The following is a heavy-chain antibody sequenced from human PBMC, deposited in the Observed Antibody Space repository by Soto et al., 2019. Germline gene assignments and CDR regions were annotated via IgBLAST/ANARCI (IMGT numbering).Heavy chain of an antibody. J-gene: IGHJ4*02. CDR3: ARDSARGIAARPQPTDY. CDR2: ISSSSSYI. Sequence: PGGSLILSCAASGFTFSSYSMNWVRQAPGKGLEWVSSISSSSSYIYYADSVKGRFTTSRDNAKNSLYLQMNSLRAEDTAVYYCARDSARGIAARPQPTDYWGQGTLVTVSS. CDR1: GFTFSSYS. D-gene: IGHD6-6*01. V-gene: IGHV3-21*01.